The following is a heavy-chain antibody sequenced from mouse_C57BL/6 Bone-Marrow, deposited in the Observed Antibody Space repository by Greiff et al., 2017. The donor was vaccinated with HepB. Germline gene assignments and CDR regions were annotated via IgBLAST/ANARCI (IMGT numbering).Heavy chain of an antibody. CDR1: GFTFTDYY. CDR3: AKSIYSSYAMDY. D-gene: IGHD2-12*01. Sequence: EVKLVESGGGLVQPGGSLSLSCAASGFTFTDYYMSWVRQPPGKALEWLGFIRNKANGNTTEYSASVKGRFTISGDNSQSILYLQMNALGAEDRATDYCAKSIYSSYAMDYWVQGPSVTVSS. J-gene: IGHJ4*01. CDR2: IRNKANGNTT. V-gene: IGHV7-3*01.